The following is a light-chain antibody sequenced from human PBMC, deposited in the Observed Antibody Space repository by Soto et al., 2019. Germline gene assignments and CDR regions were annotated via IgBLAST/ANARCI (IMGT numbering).Light chain of an antibody. CDR1: SSNIGAGYD. J-gene: IGLJ1*01. CDR2: LNI. Sequence: QTVVTQPPSVSGAPGQRVTISCTGSSSNIGAGYDVHWYQQLPGTAPKLLIYLNINRPSGVPDRFSGSKSGTSASLAITGLQAEDEADYYCQSYDSSLSGWGVFGTGTKVTVL. V-gene: IGLV1-40*01. CDR3: QSYDSSLSGWGV.